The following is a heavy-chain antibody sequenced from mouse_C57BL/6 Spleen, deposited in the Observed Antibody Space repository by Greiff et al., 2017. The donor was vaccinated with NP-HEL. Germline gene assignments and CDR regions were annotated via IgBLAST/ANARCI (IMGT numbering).Heavy chain of an antibody. CDR2: IDPETGGT. CDR1: GYTFTDYE. D-gene: IGHD1-1*01. CDR3: TITTVVASFDY. J-gene: IGHJ2*01. Sequence: VQLQQSGAELVRPGASVTLSCKASGYTFTDYEMHWVKQTPVHGLEWIGAIDPETGGTAYNQKFKGKAILTADKSSSTAYMELRSLTSEDSAVYYCTITTVVASFDYWGQGTTLTVSS. V-gene: IGHV1-15*01.